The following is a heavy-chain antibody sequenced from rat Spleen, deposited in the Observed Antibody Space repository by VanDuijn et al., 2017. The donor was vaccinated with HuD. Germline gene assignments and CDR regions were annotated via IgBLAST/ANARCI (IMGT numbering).Heavy chain of an antibody. D-gene: IGHD1-9*01. CDR1: GFIFSDYA. V-gene: IGHV5S13*01. J-gene: IGHJ1*01. CDR2: IRAGGETT. Sequence: EVQLVESGGGLVRPGRSLKLSCAGSGFIFSDYAMAWVRQAPTKGLEWIASIRAGGETTYYRDSVKGRFTISRDNAQNTLYLQMDSLMSEDTATYYCTRDMTYFGNNWYFDFWGPGTMVTVSS. CDR3: TRDMTYFGNNWYFDF.